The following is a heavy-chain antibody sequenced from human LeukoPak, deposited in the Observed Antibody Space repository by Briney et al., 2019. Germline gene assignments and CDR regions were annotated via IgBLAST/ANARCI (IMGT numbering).Heavy chain of an antibody. CDR1: GFTFSSYA. J-gene: IGHJ4*02. Sequence: PGGSLRLSCAASGFTFSSYAMSWVRQAPGKGLEWVSAISGGGGSTYYADSVKGRSTISRDNSKNTLYLQMNSLRAEDTAVYYCAKGPNVVAATLFFDYWGQGTLVTVSS. D-gene: IGHD2-15*01. CDR3: AKGPNVVAATLFFDY. V-gene: IGHV3-23*01. CDR2: ISGGGGST.